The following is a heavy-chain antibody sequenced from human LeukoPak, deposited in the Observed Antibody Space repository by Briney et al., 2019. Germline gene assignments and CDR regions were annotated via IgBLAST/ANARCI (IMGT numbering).Heavy chain of an antibody. D-gene: IGHD3-10*01. CDR1: GYTFTSYY. V-gene: IGHV1-46*01. CDR3: ARAGSSVREVVY. Sequence: ASVKVSCKASGYTFTSYYMHWVRQAPGQGLEWMGIINPSGGSTSYAQKFQGRVTMIRDTSTSTVYMELSSLRSEDTAVYYCARAGSSVREVVYWGQGTLVTVSS. CDR2: INPSGGST. J-gene: IGHJ4*02.